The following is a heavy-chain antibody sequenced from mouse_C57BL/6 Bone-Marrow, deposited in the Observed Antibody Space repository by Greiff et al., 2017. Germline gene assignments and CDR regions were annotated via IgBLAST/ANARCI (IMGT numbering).Heavy chain of an antibody. CDR3: ARQQLGRFAY. V-gene: IGHV5-6*02. CDR1: GFTFSSYG. CDR2: ISSGGSYT. D-gene: IGHD3-1*01. J-gene: IGHJ3*01. Sequence: EVKLVESGGDLVKPGGSLKLSCAASGFTFSSYGLSWVRQTPDKRLEWVATISSGGSYTYYPDSVKGRFTLARDNAKNTLYLQKSSLKSDDTTMYFCARQQLGRFAYWGQGTLVTVSA.